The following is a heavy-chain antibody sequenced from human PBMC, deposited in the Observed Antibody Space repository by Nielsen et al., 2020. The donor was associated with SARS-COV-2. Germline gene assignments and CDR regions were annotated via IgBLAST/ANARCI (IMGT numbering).Heavy chain of an antibody. D-gene: IGHD2-15*01. CDR1: GYTFTGYY. Sequence: ASVKVSCKASGYTFTGYYMHWVRQAPGQGLEWMGRINPNSGGTNYAQKFQGRVTMTRDTSISTAYMELSRLRSDDTAVYYCARVVVVVAATNYYYGMDVWGQGTTVTVSS. CDR2: INPNSGGT. CDR3: ARVVVVVAATNYYYGMDV. V-gene: IGHV1-2*06. J-gene: IGHJ6*02.